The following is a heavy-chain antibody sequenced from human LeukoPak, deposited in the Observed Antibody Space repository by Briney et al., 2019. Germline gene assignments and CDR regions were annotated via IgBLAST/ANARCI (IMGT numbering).Heavy chain of an antibody. D-gene: IGHD3-10*01. V-gene: IGHV4-4*07. J-gene: IGHJ5*02. CDR1: GGSISSYY. CDR2: IYSSGTI. Sequence: TSETLSLTCTVSGGSISSYYWSWIRQPAGTALEWIGRIYSSGTITYNPSLKSRVTMSVDTSKNQFSLKLNSVTAADTAVYYCARDSGTTGEVKFDPWGQGTLVTVSS. CDR3: ARDSGTTGEVKFDP.